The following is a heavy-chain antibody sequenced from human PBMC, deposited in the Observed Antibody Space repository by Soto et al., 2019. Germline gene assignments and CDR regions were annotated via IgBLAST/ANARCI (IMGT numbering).Heavy chain of an antibody. CDR1: GGPISSGDYY. V-gene: IGHV4-30-4*01. J-gene: IGHJ5*02. Sequence: LSLTCTVSGGPISSGDYYWSWIRQPPGKGLEWIGYIYYSGSSYHNPSLKSRVTISVDTSKNQFSLKLSSVTAADTAVYYCASRVVLGWSDWSDPWGQGTLVTV. CDR2: IYYSGSS. D-gene: IGHD2-21*01. CDR3: ASRVVLGWSDWSDP.